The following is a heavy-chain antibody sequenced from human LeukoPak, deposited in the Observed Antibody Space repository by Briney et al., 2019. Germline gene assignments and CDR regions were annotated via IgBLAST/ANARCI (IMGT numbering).Heavy chain of an antibody. Sequence: SETLSLTCAVYGASFRAYYWSWIRQAPGKGLEWIGEINDSGHARYNASLKSRVTMSVDTSKNQFSLTLKSVTAADTAVYYCASSRDLYHDAFTSYWYLDVWGRGSLVTVSS. CDR1: GASFRAYY. CDR2: INDSGHA. CDR3: ASSRDLYHDAFTSYWYLDV. D-gene: IGHD3-3*01. J-gene: IGHJ2*01. V-gene: IGHV4-34*01.